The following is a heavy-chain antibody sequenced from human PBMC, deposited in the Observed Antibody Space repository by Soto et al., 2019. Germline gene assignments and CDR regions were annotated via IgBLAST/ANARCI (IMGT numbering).Heavy chain of an antibody. CDR3: AKDYGSETYIVDY. Sequence: QVQLVESGGGVVQPGRSLRLSCAASGFTFSSFATHWVRQAPGKGLESVAFMSYDGTNEYFADSVKGRFTISRDNSKNTLYLQMNSLRPEDTAVYYCAKDYGSETYIVDYWGQGTLVTVSS. V-gene: IGHV3-30*18. J-gene: IGHJ4*02. CDR2: MSYDGTNE. D-gene: IGHD3-10*01. CDR1: GFTFSSFA.